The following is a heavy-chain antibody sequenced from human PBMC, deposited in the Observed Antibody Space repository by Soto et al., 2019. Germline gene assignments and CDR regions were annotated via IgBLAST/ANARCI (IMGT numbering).Heavy chain of an antibody. Sequence: QVQLVQSGAEVKKPGASVKVSGKASGYTFTSYGISWVRQAPGQGLEWMGWISAHNGNTIYAQKLQGRVPMTTDTSTSTAYIALRSPRSHDTAVYYCARALTPTDCCGQGTLVTVSS. D-gene: IGHD2-15*01. CDR3: ARALTPTDC. CDR2: ISAHNGNT. J-gene: IGHJ4*02. V-gene: IGHV1-18*01. CDR1: GYTFTSYG.